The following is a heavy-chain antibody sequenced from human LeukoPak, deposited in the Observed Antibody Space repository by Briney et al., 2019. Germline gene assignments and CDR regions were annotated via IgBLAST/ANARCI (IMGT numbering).Heavy chain of an antibody. Sequence: GGSLRLSCAAPGFTFSSYGMHWVRQAPGKGLEWVAVISYDGSNKYYADSVKGRFTISRDNSKNTLYLQMNSLRAEDTAVYYCAKDQWQFWGQGTLVTVSS. CDR2: ISYDGSNK. CDR3: AKDQWQF. V-gene: IGHV3-30*18. J-gene: IGHJ4*02. CDR1: GFTFSSYG. D-gene: IGHD6-19*01.